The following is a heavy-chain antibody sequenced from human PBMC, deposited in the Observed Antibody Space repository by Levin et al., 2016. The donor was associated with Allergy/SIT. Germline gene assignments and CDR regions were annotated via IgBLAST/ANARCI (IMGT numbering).Heavy chain of an antibody. CDR3: AKALRAGGNFDNSGSYYGGYFDY. CDR1: GFAFTDFT. CDR2: ISWDGGST. J-gene: IGHJ4*02. V-gene: IGHV3-43*01. D-gene: IGHD3-22*01. Sequence: GESLKISCAASGFAFTDFTMHWVRQTPGKGLEWVSLISWDGGSTFYADSVKGRFSVSRDNSRNSLSLQMTRLGIEDSAVYYCAKALRAGGNFDNSGSYYGGYFDYWGRGTLLTVSS.